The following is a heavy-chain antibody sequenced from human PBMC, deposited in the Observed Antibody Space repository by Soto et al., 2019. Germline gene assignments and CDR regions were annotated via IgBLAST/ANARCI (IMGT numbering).Heavy chain of an antibody. Sequence: EVQLVESGGGLIQRGGSLRLSCAASGFTFGHYSMNWVRQAPGKGPEWVSYISSDNRTINYADSVKGRFIITRDNAKKSRYLQMHSLRYEDAAVYYCAREGWPLLQSGMDVWGQGTTVTVSS. D-gene: IGHD2-15*01. CDR1: GFTFGHYS. CDR2: ISSDNRTI. J-gene: IGHJ6*02. CDR3: AREGWPLLQSGMDV. V-gene: IGHV3-48*02.